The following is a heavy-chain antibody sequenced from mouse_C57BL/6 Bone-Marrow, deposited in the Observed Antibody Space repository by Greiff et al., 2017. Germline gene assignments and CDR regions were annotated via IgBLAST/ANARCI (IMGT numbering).Heavy chain of an antibody. V-gene: IGHV1-81*01. CDR1: GYTFTSYG. CDR3: ARGLRDYYGSSYVGY. J-gene: IGHJ2*01. D-gene: IGHD1-1*01. Sequence: VKVVESGAELARPGASVKLSCKASGYTFTSYGISWVKQRTGQGLEWIGEIYPRSGNTYYNEKFKGKATLTADKSSSTAYMELRSLTSEDSAVYFCARGLRDYYGSSYVGYWGQGTTLTVSS. CDR2: IYPRSGNT.